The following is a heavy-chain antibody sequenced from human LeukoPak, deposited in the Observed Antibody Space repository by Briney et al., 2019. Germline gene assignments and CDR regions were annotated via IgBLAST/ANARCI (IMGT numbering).Heavy chain of an antibody. CDR3: ARGRDGDYVIMSGVFDY. D-gene: IGHD4-17*01. J-gene: IGHJ4*02. Sequence: PSETLSLTCTVSGYSISSGYYWGWIRQPPGKGLEWIGSIYYSGSTYYNPSLKSRVTISVDTSKNQFSLKLSSVTAADTAVYYCARGRDGDYVIMSGVFDYWGQGTLVTVSS. CDR2: IYYSGST. CDR1: GYSISSGYY. V-gene: IGHV4-38-2*02.